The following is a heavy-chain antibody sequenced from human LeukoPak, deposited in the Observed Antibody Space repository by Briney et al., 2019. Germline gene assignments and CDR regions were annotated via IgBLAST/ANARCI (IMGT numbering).Heavy chain of an antibody. V-gene: IGHV4-4*07. CDR3: ARDGVSSSWYRNYYYYMDV. CDR1: GGSISSYY. Sequence: SETLSLTCTVSGGSISSYYWSWIRQPAGKGLEWIGRIYTSGSTNYNPSLKSRVTMSVDTSKNQFSLKLSSVTAADTAVYYCARDGVSSSWYRNYYYYMDVWAKGTTVTISS. CDR2: IYTSGST. J-gene: IGHJ6*03. D-gene: IGHD6-13*01.